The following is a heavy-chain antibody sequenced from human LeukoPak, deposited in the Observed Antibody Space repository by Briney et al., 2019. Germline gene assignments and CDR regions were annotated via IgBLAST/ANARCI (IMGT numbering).Heavy chain of an antibody. D-gene: IGHD4-17*01. CDR1: GGSISSYY. V-gene: IGHV4-4*07. CDR2: IYTSGST. J-gene: IGHJ4*02. Sequence: SETLSLTCTVSGGSISSYYWSWIRQPAGKGLEWIGRIYTSGSTNYNPSLKSRVTMSVDTSKNQFSLKLSSVTAADTAVYYCARTMTTMTTHGELDFWGQGTLVTVSS. CDR3: ARTMTTMTTHGELDF.